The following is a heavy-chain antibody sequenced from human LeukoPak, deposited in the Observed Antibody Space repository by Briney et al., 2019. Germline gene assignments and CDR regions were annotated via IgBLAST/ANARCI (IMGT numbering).Heavy chain of an antibody. V-gene: IGHV3-23*01. CDR3: AKGHNYGDAFDI. Sequence: PGGSLRLSCAASGFTFSSYAMSWVRQAPGKGLEWVSAISGSGGSTYYADSVKGRFTISRDNSRNTLYLQMNSLRAEDTAVYYCAKGHNYGDAFDIWGQRTMVTVSS. J-gene: IGHJ3*02. D-gene: IGHD4-17*01. CDR1: GFTFSSYA. CDR2: ISGSGGST.